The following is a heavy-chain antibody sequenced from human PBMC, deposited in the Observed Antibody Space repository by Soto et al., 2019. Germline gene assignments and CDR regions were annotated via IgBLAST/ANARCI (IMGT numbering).Heavy chain of an antibody. CDR1: GYTFTDHY. D-gene: IGHD4-17*01. CDR2: INPHSGDT. Sequence: QVQLVQSGAEVKKPGASVKVSYVASGYTFTDHYIHWVRQAPGQGLEWMGWINPHSGDTIYAQKFQGRVTPTRDTSISTAYMELSRLRSDDTAVYYCARGRTVNFYGMDVWGQGTTVTVSS. J-gene: IGHJ6*02. V-gene: IGHV1-2*02. CDR3: ARGRTVNFYGMDV.